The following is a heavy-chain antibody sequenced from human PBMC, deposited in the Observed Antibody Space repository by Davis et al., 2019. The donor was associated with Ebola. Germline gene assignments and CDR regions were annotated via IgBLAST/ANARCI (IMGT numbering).Heavy chain of an antibody. J-gene: IGHJ4*02. CDR3: AGGTWSVTTYYDYIWGSYRSSDYFDY. CDR2: ISAYTGNT. Sequence: ASVKVSCKASGYTLTSYGISWVRQAPGQGLEWMGWISAYTGNTNYAQKLQGRVTMTTDTSTSTAYMELRSLRSDDTAVYYCAGGTWSVTTYYDYIWGSYRSSDYFDYWGQGTLVTVSS. D-gene: IGHD3-16*02. V-gene: IGHV1-18*01. CDR1: GYTLTSYG.